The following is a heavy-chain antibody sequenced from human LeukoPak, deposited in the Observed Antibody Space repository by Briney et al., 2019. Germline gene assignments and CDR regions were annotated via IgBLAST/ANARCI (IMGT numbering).Heavy chain of an antibody. V-gene: IGHV3-21*01. CDR2: MTSSGSYI. CDR3: ARGGLYGSFDY. CDR1: GFTFSSYT. Sequence: PGGSLRLSCAASGFTFSSYTMNWVRQAPGKGLEWVSSMTSSGSYIYYADSVKGRFTISRDNAKNSLYLQMNSLRAEDTAVYYCARGGLYGSFDYWGQGTLVTVSS. D-gene: IGHD6-19*01. J-gene: IGHJ4*02.